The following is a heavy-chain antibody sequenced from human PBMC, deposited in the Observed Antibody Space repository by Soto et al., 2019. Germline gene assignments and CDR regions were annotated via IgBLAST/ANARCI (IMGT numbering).Heavy chain of an antibody. CDR2: ISYDGSNK. CDR1: GFTFSSHA. D-gene: IGHD6-13*01. J-gene: IGHJ5*02. Sequence: PGGSLRLSCAASGFTFSSHAMHWVRQAPGKGLEWVAVISYDGSNKYYADSVKGRFTISRDNSKNTLYLQMNSLRAEDTAVYYCARDRGDSRSFFTENNWFDPWGQGTLVTVSS. V-gene: IGHV3-30-3*01. CDR3: ARDRGDSRSFFTENNWFDP.